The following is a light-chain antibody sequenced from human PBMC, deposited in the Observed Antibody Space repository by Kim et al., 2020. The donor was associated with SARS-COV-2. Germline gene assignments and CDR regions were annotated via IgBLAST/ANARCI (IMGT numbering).Light chain of an antibody. J-gene: IGLJ3*02. Sequence: GKTVAISCSRSSGSIASNYVQWYQQRPGSSPTAVIYEDNQRPAGVPARFSGSIDSSSNSASLSISGRKTDDEADYDCQSYDSNNPVFGGGTQLTV. V-gene: IGLV6-57*01. CDR3: QSYDSNNPV. CDR2: EDN. CDR1: SGSIASNY.